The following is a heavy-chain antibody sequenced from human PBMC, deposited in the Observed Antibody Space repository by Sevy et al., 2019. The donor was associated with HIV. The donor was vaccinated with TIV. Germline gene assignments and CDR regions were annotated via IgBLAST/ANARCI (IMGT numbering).Heavy chain of an antibody. CDR1: GFTFSDYY. V-gene: IGHV3-11*06. CDR3: ARGSSDLEGDY. Sequence: GGSLRLSCAASGFTFSDYYMTWIRQAPGMGLEWVSSISRSRVYIYYADSVKGRFTISRDNTKNSLFLQMNSLRAEDTAVYYCARGSSDLEGDYWGQGTLVTVSS. CDR2: ISRSRVYI. J-gene: IGHJ4*02. D-gene: IGHD3-22*01.